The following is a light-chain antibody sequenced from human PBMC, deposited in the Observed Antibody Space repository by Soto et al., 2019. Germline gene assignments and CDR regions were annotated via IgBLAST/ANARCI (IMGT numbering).Light chain of an antibody. J-gene: IGKJ3*01. CDR2: NVS. Sequence: IQMTQSPSSVSASVGARVTITCRADQRVYNWLAWYQQKPGKAPKLLMSNVSTLETGVPSRFVGSGFGTDFTLAITSLQPDDFATYYCQLYNSYVSFGPGTRV. CDR1: QRVYNW. V-gene: IGKV1-5*01. CDR3: QLYNSYVS.